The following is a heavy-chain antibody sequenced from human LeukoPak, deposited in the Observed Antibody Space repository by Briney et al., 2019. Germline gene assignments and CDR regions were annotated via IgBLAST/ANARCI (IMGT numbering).Heavy chain of an antibody. CDR2: IGGSDGST. J-gene: IGHJ4*02. CDR3: AKGGRASCYTSSDY. Sequence: GGSLRLSCAASGFTFTNYAMSWVRQAPGKGPEWVSVIGGSDGSTYSADSVKGRLTISRDNSKNTLYLQMSSLRAEDTAVYYCAKGGRASCYTSSDYWGQGTLVTVSS. CDR1: GFTFTNYA. V-gene: IGHV3-23*01. D-gene: IGHD2-2*02.